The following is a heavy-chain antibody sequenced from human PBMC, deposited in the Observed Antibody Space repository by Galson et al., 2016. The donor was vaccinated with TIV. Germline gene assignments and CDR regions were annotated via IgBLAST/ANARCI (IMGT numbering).Heavy chain of an antibody. CDR3: ARDRLDIVAVPPGIKLGF. CDR2: ISTFNDDT. J-gene: IGHJ4*02. CDR1: GYTFIRYG. D-gene: IGHD2-2*03. V-gene: IGHV1-18*01. Sequence: SVKVSCKASGYTFIRYGISWVRQAPGQGLEWMGWISTFNDDTKYAQKFQGRVTMTTDTYTSTVSMELRSLRSDDTAVYYCARDRLDIVAVPPGIKLGFWGQGTLVTVSS.